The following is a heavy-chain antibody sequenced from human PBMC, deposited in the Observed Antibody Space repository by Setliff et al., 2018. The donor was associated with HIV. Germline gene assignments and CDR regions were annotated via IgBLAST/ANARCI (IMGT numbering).Heavy chain of an antibody. CDR2: IYYNGNT. CDR1: GGSISSGSYF. Sequence: SETLSLTCTVSGGSISSGSYFWTWIRQPAGKGLEWIGRIYYNGNTYYNPSLKSRVTISVDTSKNQFSLKLSSVTAADTAVYYCAKDRRYYYGSGSYAAETWGQGTLVTVSS. CDR3: AKDRRYYYGSGSYAAET. V-gene: IGHV4-39*02. J-gene: IGHJ5*02. D-gene: IGHD3-10*01.